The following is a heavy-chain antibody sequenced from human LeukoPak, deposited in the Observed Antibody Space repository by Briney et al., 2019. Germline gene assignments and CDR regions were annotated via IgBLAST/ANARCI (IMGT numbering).Heavy chain of an antibody. Sequence: GGSLRLSCAASGFTFSNYSMNWVRQAPGKGLEWVSSISSSSISIYYADSVKGRFTISRDNAKNSLYLQMNSLRAEDTAVYYCAREGYDSSAPMDDAFDIWGQGTVVTVSS. CDR3: AREGYDSSAPMDDAFDI. CDR1: GFTFSNYS. CDR2: ISSSSISI. D-gene: IGHD3-22*01. V-gene: IGHV3-21*01. J-gene: IGHJ3*02.